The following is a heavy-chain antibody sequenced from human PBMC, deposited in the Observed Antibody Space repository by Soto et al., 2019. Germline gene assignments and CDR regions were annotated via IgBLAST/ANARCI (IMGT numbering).Heavy chain of an antibody. Sequence: SETLSLTCTVSGGSISSGDYYWSWIRQPPGKGLEWIGYIYYSGSTYYNPSLKSRVTISVDTSKNHFSLKLSSVPAADTVVYYCAGEGIAYGFLDYWGQGTLVTVSS. J-gene: IGHJ4*02. CDR3: AGEGIAYGFLDY. CDR1: GGSISSGDYY. CDR2: IYYSGST. V-gene: IGHV4-30-4*01. D-gene: IGHD2-21*01.